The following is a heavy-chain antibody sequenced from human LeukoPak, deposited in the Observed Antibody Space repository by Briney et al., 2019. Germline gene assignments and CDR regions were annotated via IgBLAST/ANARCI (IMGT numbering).Heavy chain of an antibody. Sequence: GGSLRLSCAASGFTFSSYDMHWVRQAPGKGLEWVAFIRYDGFNKYYADSVKGRFTISRDNSKNTHYLQMNSLRAEDTAVYYCAKDRDSSGYYYLVWGQGTLVTVSS. CDR1: GFTFSSYD. CDR2: IRYDGFNK. CDR3: AKDRDSSGYYYLV. D-gene: IGHD3-22*01. V-gene: IGHV3-30*02. J-gene: IGHJ4*02.